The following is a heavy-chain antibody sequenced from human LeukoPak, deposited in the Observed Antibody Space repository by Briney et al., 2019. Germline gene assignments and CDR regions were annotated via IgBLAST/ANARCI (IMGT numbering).Heavy chain of an antibody. J-gene: IGHJ4*02. CDR2: LNRSGDST. Sequence: PAGSLRLTCAASGFTFSTCARSWIRQPPGKGLEWISALNRSGDSTYYADSVKGRVTISRDNSKNTLYLQMTSVRAGDTAVYYCAKIVETAPGLFDSWGQGTLVTVS. CDR1: GFTFSTCA. V-gene: IGHV3-23*01. D-gene: IGHD1-14*01. CDR3: AKIVETAPGLFDS.